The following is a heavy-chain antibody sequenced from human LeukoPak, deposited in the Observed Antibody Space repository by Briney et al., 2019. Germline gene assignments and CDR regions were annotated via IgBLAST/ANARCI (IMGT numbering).Heavy chain of an antibody. CDR2: MNPSSGNT. CDR1: GYTFTTYD. Sequence: ASVKVSCKASGYTFTTYDINWVRQATGHGLEWRGWMNPSSGNTGYAQKFQGRVTMTRNTSISTAYMELSSLRSEDTAVYYCARGGSGSCDYWGQGTLVTVSS. CDR3: ARGGSGSCDY. D-gene: IGHD3-10*01. V-gene: IGHV1-8*01. J-gene: IGHJ4*02.